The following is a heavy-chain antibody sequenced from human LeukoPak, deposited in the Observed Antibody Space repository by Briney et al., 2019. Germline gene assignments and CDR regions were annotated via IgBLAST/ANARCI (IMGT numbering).Heavy chain of an antibody. V-gene: IGHV1-3*01. J-gene: IGHJ4*02. CDR2: ISAGNGNT. CDR1: GYTFTSYA. CDR3: AGDSGSGSNDY. D-gene: IGHD1-26*01. Sequence: ASVKVSCKASGYTFTSYAIHWVRLAPGQRLEWMGWISAGNGNTKYSQNFQGRVTSISNTSATTAFMELSSLRSEDAAVYYCAGDSGSGSNDYWGQGTLVTVSS.